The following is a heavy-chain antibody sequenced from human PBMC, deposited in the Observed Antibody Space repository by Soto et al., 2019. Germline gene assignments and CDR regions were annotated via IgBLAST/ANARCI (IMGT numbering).Heavy chain of an antibody. CDR2: IIPFFGTP. CDR3: ARGDATKIVVTTYYAMDV. V-gene: IGHV1-69*12. CDR1: GGSLSNYG. D-gene: IGHD3-22*01. J-gene: IGHJ6*02. Sequence: QVQLVQSGAEVKKPGSSVKVSCKASGGSLSNYGISWVRQAPGQGLEWMGAIIPFFGTPNYAQKFQDRVTITADESTTTVYMEVRSLTSEDTAVYYCARGDATKIVVTTYYAMDVWGQGTTVTVSS.